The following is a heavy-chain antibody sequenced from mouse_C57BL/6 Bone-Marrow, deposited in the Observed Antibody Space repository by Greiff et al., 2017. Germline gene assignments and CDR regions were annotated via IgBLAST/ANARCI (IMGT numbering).Heavy chain of an antibody. Sequence: VQLQQPGAELVRPGSSVKLSCKASGYTFTSYWMDWVKQRPGQGLEWIGNIYPSDSETHYNQKFKDKATLTVDKSSSTAYMQLSSLTSEDAAVYYCARGRENCDVDYWGQGTTLTVSS. CDR1: GYTFTSYW. CDR2: IYPSDSET. V-gene: IGHV1-61*01. J-gene: IGHJ2*01. CDR3: ARGRENCDVDY. D-gene: IGHD4-1*01.